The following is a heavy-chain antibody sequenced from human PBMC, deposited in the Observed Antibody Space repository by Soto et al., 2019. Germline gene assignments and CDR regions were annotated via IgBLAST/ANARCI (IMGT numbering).Heavy chain of an antibody. CDR1: GDSISSGNKY. CDR3: ARVPSPFDSYYAMDV. V-gene: IGHV4-30-4*01. CDR2: IFSSGTT. J-gene: IGHJ6*02. D-gene: IGHD3-16*01. Sequence: SETLSLTCTVSGDSISSGNKYWSWIRQPPGKGLEWIGYIFSSGTTYYNPSLKSRLTMSLDTSQNQFSLKLNSVTDADTAVYYCARVPSPFDSYYAMDVWGQGTSVTVSS.